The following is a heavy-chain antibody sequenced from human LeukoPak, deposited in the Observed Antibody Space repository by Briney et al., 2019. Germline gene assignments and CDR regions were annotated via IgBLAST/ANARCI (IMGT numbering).Heavy chain of an antibody. D-gene: IGHD6-19*01. CDR1: GYTLTELS. J-gene: IGHJ5*02. CDR2: FDPEDGET. V-gene: IGHV1-24*01. CDR3: AREEIAVAGNWFDP. Sequence: ASVRVSCKVSGYTLTELSMHWVRQAPGKGLEWMGGFDPEDGETIYAQKFQGRVTMTRDTSISTAYMELSRLRSDDTAVYYCAREEIAVAGNWFDPWGQGTLVTVSS.